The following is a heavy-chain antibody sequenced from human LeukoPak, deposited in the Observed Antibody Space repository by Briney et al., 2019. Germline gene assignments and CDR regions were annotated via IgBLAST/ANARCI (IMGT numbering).Heavy chain of an antibody. D-gene: IGHD5-18*01. CDR2: INHSGST. Sequence: SETLSLTCAVYGGSFSGYYWSWIRQPPGKGLEWIGEINHSGSTNYNPSLKSRVTISVDTSKNQFSLKLSSVTAADTAVYYCARRMDTAMPSYYYYYGMDVWGQGTTVTVSS. CDR1: GGSFSGYY. CDR3: ARRMDTAMPSYYYYYGMDV. V-gene: IGHV4-34*01. J-gene: IGHJ6*02.